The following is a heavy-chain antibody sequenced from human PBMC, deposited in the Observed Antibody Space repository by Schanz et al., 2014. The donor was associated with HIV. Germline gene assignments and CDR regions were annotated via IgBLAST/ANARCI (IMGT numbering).Heavy chain of an antibody. CDR1: GYSFTGYY. CDR2: LNTNIGAT. J-gene: IGHJ6*02. V-gene: IGHV1-2*02. D-gene: IGHD6-19*01. CDR3: ARSSGWGGWSTWDGMDV. Sequence: QAQLVQSGAEVKKPGASVKASCKASGYSFTGYYIHWVRQAPGQGLEWMGWLNTNIGATDYAPKFQGRVTLTGDPSTGTAYMEMRRLRSGDTAVYYCARSSGWGGWSTWDGMDVWGQGTTVTVS.